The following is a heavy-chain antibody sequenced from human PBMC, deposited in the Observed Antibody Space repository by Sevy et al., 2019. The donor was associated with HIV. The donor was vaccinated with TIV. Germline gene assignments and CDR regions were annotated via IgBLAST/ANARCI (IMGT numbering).Heavy chain of an antibody. V-gene: IGHV3-23*01. CDR2: ISGSGGST. CDR1: GFTFSSYA. D-gene: IGHD3-22*01. CDR3: ARVGDSSGYYPGAFDY. J-gene: IGHJ4*02. Sequence: GGSLRLSCAASGFTFSSYAMSWVRQAPGKGLEWVSAISGSGGSTYYADSVKGRFTISRDNSKNTLYLQMNSLRAEDTAVYYCARVGDSSGYYPGAFDYWGQGTLVTVSS.